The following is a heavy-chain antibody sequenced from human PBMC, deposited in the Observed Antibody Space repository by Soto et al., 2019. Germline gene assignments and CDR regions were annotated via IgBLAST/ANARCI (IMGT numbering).Heavy chain of an antibody. J-gene: IGHJ3*02. CDR3: AREGLYGSIQDNTFDI. D-gene: IGHD6-19*01. CDR2: MNPNSGNT. CDR1: GYTFNRHD. Sequence: QVQLVQSGAEVKRSGASVRISCKASGYTFNRHDINWVRQATGQGLEWIGWMNPNSGNTGYAQKFQGRVTMTRDSSITTAYMDLSSLTSEDTAIYYCAREGLYGSIQDNTFDIWGQGTMVSVSS. V-gene: IGHV1-8*01.